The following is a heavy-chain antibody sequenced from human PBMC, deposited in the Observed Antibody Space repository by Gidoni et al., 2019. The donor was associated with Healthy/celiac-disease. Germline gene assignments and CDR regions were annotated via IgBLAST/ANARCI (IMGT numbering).Heavy chain of an antibody. CDR2: INAVNGNT. CDR1: GYTFTSYA. J-gene: IGHJ4*02. D-gene: IGHD1-1*01. V-gene: IGHV1-3*01. CDR3: ALSGQEPALNY. Sequence: QVQLVQSGAEVKKPGASVKVSCKASGYTFTSYAMPWVRQAPGQRLEWMGWINAVNGNTKYSQKFQGRVTITRDTSASTAYMELSSLRSEDTAVYYCALSGQEPALNYWGQGTLVTVSS.